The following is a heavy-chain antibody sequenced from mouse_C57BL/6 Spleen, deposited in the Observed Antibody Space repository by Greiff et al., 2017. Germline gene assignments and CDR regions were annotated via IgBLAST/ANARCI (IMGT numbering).Heavy chain of an antibody. J-gene: IGHJ1*03. V-gene: IGHV1-64*01. CDR2: IHPNSGST. CDR1: GYTFTSYW. CDR3: ARSGDYDPYFEV. Sequence: QVQLQQPGAELVKPGASVKLSCKASGYTFTSYWMHWVKQRPGQGLEWIGMIHPNSGSTNYNEKFKSKATLTVDKSSSTAYMQLSSLTSEDSAVYYCARSGDYDPYFEVWGTGTTVTVSS. D-gene: IGHD2-4*01.